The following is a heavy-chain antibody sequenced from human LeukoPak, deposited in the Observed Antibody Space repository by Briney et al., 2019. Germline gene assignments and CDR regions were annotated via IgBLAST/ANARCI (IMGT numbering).Heavy chain of an antibody. D-gene: IGHD3-22*01. CDR2: IIPIFGTA. Sequence: AMSWVRQAPGQGLEWMGGIIPIFGTANYAQKFQGRVTITADKSTSTAYMELSSLRSEDTAVYYCARPDYYDSSGYYYGLDYWGQGTLVTVSS. V-gene: IGHV1-69*06. CDR1: A. CDR3: ARPDYYDSSGYYYGLDY. J-gene: IGHJ4*02.